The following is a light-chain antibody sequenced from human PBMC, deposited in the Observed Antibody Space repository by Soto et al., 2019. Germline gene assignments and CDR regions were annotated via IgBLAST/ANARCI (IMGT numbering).Light chain of an antibody. J-gene: IGKJ1*01. Sequence: GGIVTITSRASQSISSWLAWYQQKPGKAPKLLIYDASSLESGVPSRFSGSGSGTEFTLTISSLQPDDFATYYCQQYNSYSPTFGQGTKVDNK. CDR3: QQYNSYSPT. V-gene: IGKV1-5*01. CDR2: DAS. CDR1: QSISSW.